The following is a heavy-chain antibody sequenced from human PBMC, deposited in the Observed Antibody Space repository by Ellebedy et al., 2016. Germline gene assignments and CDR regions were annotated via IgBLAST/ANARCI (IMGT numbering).Heavy chain of an antibody. CDR2: LYGGGAS. J-gene: IGHJ3*01. Sequence: GGSLRLSXVVSGFSVSSNDMSWVRQAPGKGLELVSLLYGGGASYYADSVEGRFTISRDNSEKTLYLQMSGLGAEDTAVYYYVTRHNGAFDVWGQGTRVTVSS. CDR3: VTRHNGAFDV. D-gene: IGHD2-8*01. V-gene: IGHV3-53*01. CDR1: GFSVSSND.